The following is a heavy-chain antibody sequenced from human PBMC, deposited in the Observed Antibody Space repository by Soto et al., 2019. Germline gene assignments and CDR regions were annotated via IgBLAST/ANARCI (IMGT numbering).Heavy chain of an antibody. V-gene: IGHV4-34*01. Sequence: PSETLSLTCTFSGASVNVGDHYWRWIRQPPGKGLEWIGEINHSGSTNYNPSLKSRVTISVDTSKNQFSLKLSSVTAADTAVYYCAREVRGVIITNYYYGMDVWGQGTTVS. D-gene: IGHD3-10*01. J-gene: IGHJ6*02. CDR3: AREVRGVIITNYYYGMDV. CDR1: GASVNVGDHY. CDR2: INHSGST.